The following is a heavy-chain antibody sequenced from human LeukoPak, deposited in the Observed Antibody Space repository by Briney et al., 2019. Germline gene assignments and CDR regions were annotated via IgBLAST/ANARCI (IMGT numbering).Heavy chain of an antibody. D-gene: IGHD1-14*01. CDR3: TRYNNDHFDY. Sequence: GGSLRLSCAVSGFTFGSYGMGWFRQHPGKGLEWVAVIAYDGTRTFYADSVEGRFTISRDNSKNTMSVQMDDLRAEDTAVYYCTRYNNDHFDYWGQGNLVTVSS. CDR2: IAYDGTRT. J-gene: IGHJ4*02. V-gene: IGHV3-33*01. CDR1: GFTFGSYG.